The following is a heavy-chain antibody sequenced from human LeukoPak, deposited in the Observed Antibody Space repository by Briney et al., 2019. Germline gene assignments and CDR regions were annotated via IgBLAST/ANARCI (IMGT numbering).Heavy chain of an antibody. CDR3: ARRDPFDY. J-gene: IGHJ4*02. CDR1: GFTFSAYH. CDR2: ISSDSGTL. Sequence: PGGSLRLSCASSGFTFSAYHMNWVRQAPGKGLEWISFISSDSGTLYYADSAKGRFTISRDNAANSLYLQMNNLRDEDTAVYYCARRDPFDYWGQGTMVTVSS. V-gene: IGHV3-48*02.